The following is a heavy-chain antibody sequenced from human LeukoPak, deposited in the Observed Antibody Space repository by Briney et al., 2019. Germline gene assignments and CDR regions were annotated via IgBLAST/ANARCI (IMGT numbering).Heavy chain of an antibody. CDR1: GYSISSGYY. CDR3: ARHGRFAIDY. Sequence: KPSETLSLTCTVSGYSISSGYYWGWIRQPPGKGLEWIGSIYHSGSTYYNPSLKSRVTISVDTSKNQFSLKLSSVTAADTAVYYCARHGRFAIDYWGQGTLVTVSS. CDR2: IYHSGST. J-gene: IGHJ4*02. D-gene: IGHD1-26*01. V-gene: IGHV4-38-2*02.